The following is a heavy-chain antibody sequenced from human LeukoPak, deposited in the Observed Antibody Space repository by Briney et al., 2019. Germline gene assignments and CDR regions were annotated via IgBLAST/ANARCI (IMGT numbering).Heavy chain of an antibody. Sequence: AGGSLRLSCVASGFTFSISSMSWVRQAPGKGLEWVGFIRSKAYGGTTEYAASVKGRFTISRDDSKSIAYLQMNSLKTEDTAVYYCTRVVEWTAAGTSSYYFDYWGQGTLVTVSS. CDR3: TRVVEWTAAGTSSYYFDY. CDR2: IRSKAYGGTT. J-gene: IGHJ4*02. D-gene: IGHD6-13*01. CDR1: GFTFSISS. V-gene: IGHV3-49*04.